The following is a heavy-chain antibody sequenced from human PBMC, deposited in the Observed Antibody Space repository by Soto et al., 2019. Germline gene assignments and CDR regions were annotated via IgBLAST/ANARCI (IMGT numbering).Heavy chain of an antibody. D-gene: IGHD4-4*01. V-gene: IGHV1-24*01. CDR3: ATPGPVFNISNYESRYFEY. J-gene: IGHJ4*02. CDR2: FDPEDGET. Sequence: GASVKVSCKVSGYTLTELSMHWVRQAPGKGLEWMGGFDPEDGETIYAQKFQGRVTMTEDTSTDTAYMELSSLRSEDTAVYYCATPGPVFNISNYESRYFEYWGQGTLVTV. CDR1: GYTLTELS.